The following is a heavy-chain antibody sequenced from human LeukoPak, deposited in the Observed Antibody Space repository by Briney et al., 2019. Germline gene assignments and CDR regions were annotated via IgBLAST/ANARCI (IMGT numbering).Heavy chain of an antibody. CDR3: ANKWASGIDY. J-gene: IGHJ4*02. CDR2: ISGGGST. D-gene: IGHD3-10*01. Sequence: PGGSLRLSCTASGFTFSTYNMNWVRQAPGQGLEWVSTISGGGSTYYADSVKGRFTISRDNSKNTLFLQMNSLRAEDTAVYYCANKWASGIDYWGQGTLVAVPS. V-gene: IGHV3-23*01. CDR1: GFTFSTYN.